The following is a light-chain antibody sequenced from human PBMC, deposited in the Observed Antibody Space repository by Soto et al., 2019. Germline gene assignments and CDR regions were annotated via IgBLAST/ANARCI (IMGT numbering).Light chain of an antibody. Sequence: DIVMTQSPLSLPVTPGAXASISCSSSPSLLHSNGYNYLDWYLQKPGQSPQILIYLGSNRASGVPDRFSGGGSGTDFTLKISRVEAEYVGVYYCMQPLQSWTFGQGTKVDIK. CDR3: MQPLQSWT. J-gene: IGKJ1*01. CDR1: PSLLHSNGYNY. V-gene: IGKV2-28*01. CDR2: LGS.